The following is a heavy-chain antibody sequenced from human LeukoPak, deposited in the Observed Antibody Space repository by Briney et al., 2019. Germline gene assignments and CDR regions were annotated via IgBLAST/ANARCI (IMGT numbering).Heavy chain of an antibody. CDR1: GGSFSGYY. CDR2: INHSGST. V-gene: IGHV4-34*01. Sequence: PSETLSLTCAVYGGSFSGYYWSWIRQPPGEGLEWIGEINHSGSTNYNPSLKSRVTISVDTSKNQFSLKLSSVTAADTAVYYCARGRVVDYWGQGTLVTVSS. CDR3: ARGRVVDY. D-gene: IGHD2-15*01. J-gene: IGHJ4*02.